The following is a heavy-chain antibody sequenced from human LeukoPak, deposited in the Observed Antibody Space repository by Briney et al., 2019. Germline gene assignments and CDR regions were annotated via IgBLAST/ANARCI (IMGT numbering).Heavy chain of an antibody. J-gene: IGHJ5*02. V-gene: IGHV4-59*01. CDR1: GGSISSYY. D-gene: IGHD3-10*01. Sequence: PSETLSLTCTVSGGSISSYYWSWIRQPPGKGLEWIGYIYYSGSTNYNPSLKSRVTISVDTSKNQFSLKLSSVTAADTAVYYCARDSGSYYNVGRFDPWGQGTLVPVSS. CDR3: ARDSGSYYNVGRFDP. CDR2: IYYSGST.